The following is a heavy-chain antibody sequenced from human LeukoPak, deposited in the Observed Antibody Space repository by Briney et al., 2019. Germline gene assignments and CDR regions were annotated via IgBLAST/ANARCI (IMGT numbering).Heavy chain of an antibody. J-gene: IGHJ4*02. Sequence: GGSLRLSCAASGFTFSSYRMHWVRQAPGKGLEWVANIKQDGSEKYYVDSVKGRFTISRDNAKNSLYLQMNSLRAEDTAVYYCARASKGIAAAGTSSYYFDYWGEGTLVTVSS. V-gene: IGHV3-7*01. CDR2: IKQDGSEK. CDR3: ARASKGIAAAGTSSYYFDY. D-gene: IGHD6-13*01. CDR1: GFTFSSYR.